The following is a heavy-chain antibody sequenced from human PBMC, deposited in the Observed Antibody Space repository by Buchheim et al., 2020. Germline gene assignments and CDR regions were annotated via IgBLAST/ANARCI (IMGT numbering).Heavy chain of an antibody. J-gene: IGHJ4*02. V-gene: IGHV3-48*03. CDR3: AGKIQLWLRGHGVY. CDR1: GFTFSSYE. CDR2: ISSSGSTI. D-gene: IGHD5-18*01. Sequence: EVQLVESGGGLVQPGGSLRLSCAASGFTFSSYEMNWVRQAPGKGLEWVSYISSSGSTIYYADPVKGRFTISRDNAKNSRYLQMNSLRAEDTAVYYCAGKIQLWLRGHGVYWGQGTL.